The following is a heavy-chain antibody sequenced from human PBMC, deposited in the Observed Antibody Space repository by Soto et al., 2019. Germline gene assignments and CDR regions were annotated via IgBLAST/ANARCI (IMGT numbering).Heavy chain of an antibody. D-gene: IGHD3-10*01. V-gene: IGHV1-69*01. Sequence: QVQVVQSGVEVRRPGSSVKVSCKASGDTFKNCVISWVRQAPGQGLEWMGGIIPLFGTTDFAQRFQRRLTITTDESTTTAYMDLSRLRSDDTATYYCAAELGFGKLSDVWGQGTTVIVSS. J-gene: IGHJ6*02. CDR3: AAELGFGKLSDV. CDR1: GDTFKNCV. CDR2: IIPLFGTT.